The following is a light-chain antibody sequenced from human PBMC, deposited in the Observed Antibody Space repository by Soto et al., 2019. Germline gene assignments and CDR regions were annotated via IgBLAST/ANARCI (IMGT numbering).Light chain of an antibody. V-gene: IGKV1-5*03. J-gene: IGKJ4*02. Sequence: DIQMTQSPSTLSASVGDRVTITCRASQGISTWLAWYQQKPGKAPKLLIYKASSLEGGVPSRFSDSGFGTELDVTVSMLQSADFSPYYCQEYNTYPLTFGGGTTVEIK. CDR1: QGISTW. CDR3: QEYNTYPLT. CDR2: KAS.